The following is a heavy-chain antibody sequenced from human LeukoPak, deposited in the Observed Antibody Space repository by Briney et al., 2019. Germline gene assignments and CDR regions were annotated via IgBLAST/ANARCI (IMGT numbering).Heavy chain of an antibody. CDR2: ISGSGGST. Sequence: GGSLRLSCAASGFTVSSNYMSWVRQAPGKGLEWVSAISGSGGSTYYADSVKGRFTISRDNSKNTLYLQMNSLRAEDTAVYYCAKKLIVVVVAATSTGFDYWGQGTLVTVSS. CDR1: GFTVSSNY. CDR3: AKKLIVVVVAATSTGFDY. V-gene: IGHV3-23*01. J-gene: IGHJ4*02. D-gene: IGHD2-15*01.